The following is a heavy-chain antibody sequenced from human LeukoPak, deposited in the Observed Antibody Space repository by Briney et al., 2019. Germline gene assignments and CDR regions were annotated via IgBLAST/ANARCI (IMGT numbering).Heavy chain of an antibody. J-gene: IGHJ4*02. Sequence: PGGSLRLSCAASGFTFGDYGMSWVRQAPGKGLEWVSGINWNGGSIGYADSVKGRFTISRDKAKNSLYLQMNSLRAEDTAVYYCARDFPLQDYYFDYWGQGTLVTVSS. CDR3: ARDFPLQDYYFDY. V-gene: IGHV3-20*04. D-gene: IGHD3/OR15-3a*01. CDR2: INWNGGSI. CDR1: GFTFGDYG.